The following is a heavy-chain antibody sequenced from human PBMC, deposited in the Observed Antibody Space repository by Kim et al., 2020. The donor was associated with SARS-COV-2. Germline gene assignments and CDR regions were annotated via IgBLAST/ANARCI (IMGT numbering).Heavy chain of an antibody. J-gene: IGHJ6*02. CDR3: ARDQPPGHYYYYYGMDV. V-gene: IGHV3-48*03. CDR1: GFTFSSYE. CDR2: ISSSGSTI. Sequence: GGSLRLSCAASGFTFSSYEMNWVRQAPGKGLEWVSYISSSGSTIYYADSVKGRFTISRDNAKNSLYLQMNSLRAEDTAVYYCARDQPPGHYYYYYGMDVWGQGTTVTVSS.